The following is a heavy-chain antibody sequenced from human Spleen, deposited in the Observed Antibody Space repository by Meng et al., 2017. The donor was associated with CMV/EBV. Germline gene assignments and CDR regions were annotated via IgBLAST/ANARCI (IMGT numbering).Heavy chain of an antibody. CDR1: GYNFDIYG. Sequence: LQSVHEVRRPGASVKVPCKASGYNFDIYGITWVRQAPGQGLEWVGWVSAENGDTDYGQKFQGRVTVTADTFTNTAYMEMRSLRSDDSAMYYCARAGAAVTTNFDFWGQGTLVTVSS. CDR3: ARAGAAVTTNFDF. CDR2: VSAENGDT. J-gene: IGHJ4*02. D-gene: IGHD4-17*01. V-gene: IGHV1-18*01.